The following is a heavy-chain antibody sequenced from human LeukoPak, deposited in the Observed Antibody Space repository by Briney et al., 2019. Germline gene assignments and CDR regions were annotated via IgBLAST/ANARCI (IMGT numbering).Heavy chain of an antibody. Sequence: SETLSLTCTVSGGSISSYCWSWIRQPAGKGLEWIGRIYTSGSTNYNPSLKSRVTMSVDTSKNQFSLKLSSVTAADTAVYYCAREQDYDFWSGYPGTYYFDYWGQGTLVTVSS. CDR3: AREQDYDFWSGYPGTYYFDY. V-gene: IGHV4-4*07. CDR2: IYTSGST. D-gene: IGHD3-3*01. J-gene: IGHJ4*02. CDR1: GGSISSYC.